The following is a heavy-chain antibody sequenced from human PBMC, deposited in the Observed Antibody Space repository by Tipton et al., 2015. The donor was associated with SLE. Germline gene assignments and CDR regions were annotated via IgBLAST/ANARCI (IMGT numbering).Heavy chain of an antibody. CDR2: IQSNGNT. D-gene: IGHD4-17*01. CDR3: ARPVKTTVTSPGADCFHI. Sequence: TLSLTCTVSGGSIDNSGYFWGWVRQSPGRGLEWIASIQSNGNTYYNPSLQSRVTIYVDTSKNQFSLRITSVTAADAAVYYCARPVKTTVTSPGADCFHIWGRGTVVAVSS. CDR1: GGSIDNSGYF. V-gene: IGHV4-39*01. J-gene: IGHJ3*02.